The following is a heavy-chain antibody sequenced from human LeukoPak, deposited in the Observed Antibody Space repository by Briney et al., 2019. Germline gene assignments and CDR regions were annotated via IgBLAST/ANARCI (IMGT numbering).Heavy chain of an antibody. CDR3: AAGWYSGSTEY. V-gene: IGHV3-23*01. J-gene: IGHJ4*02. CDR1: GFTFSSYA. Sequence: GGSLRLSCAASGFTFSSYAMSWVRQAPGKGLEWVSGISGSGGTTYYADSVKGRFTISRDNSKNTLYLQMNSLRAEDTAVYFCAAGWYSGSTEYWGRGTLVTVSS. CDR2: ISGSGGTT. D-gene: IGHD1-26*01.